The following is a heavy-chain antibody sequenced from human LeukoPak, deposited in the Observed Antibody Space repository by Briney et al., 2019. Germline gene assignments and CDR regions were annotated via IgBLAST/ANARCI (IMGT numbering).Heavy chain of an antibody. J-gene: IGHJ4*02. CDR2: IKQDGSEK. CDR1: GFTFSTYW. Sequence: GGSLRLSCATSGFTFSTYWMSWVRQAPGKGLEWVANIKQDGSEKYYLDSVKGRFTISRDKAKNSLYLQMNSLRAEDTAVYFCAREGLARGYVFDYWGKGTLVTVSS. CDR3: AREGLARGYVFDY. V-gene: IGHV3-7*01. D-gene: IGHD5-12*01.